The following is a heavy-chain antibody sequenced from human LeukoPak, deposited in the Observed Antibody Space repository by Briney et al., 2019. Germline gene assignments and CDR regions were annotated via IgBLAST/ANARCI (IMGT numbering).Heavy chain of an antibody. CDR3: ARGLSWGEDY. D-gene: IGHD3-16*01. Sequence: ASVKVSCKTSGYTFTSYGISWTRQAPGEGFEWMGWISGYDGKTNYAEKFQGRVTMITDISTSTAYMELRSLRSDDTAVYYCARGLSWGEDYWGQGALVTVFS. CDR1: GYTFTSYG. J-gene: IGHJ4*02. V-gene: IGHV1-18*01. CDR2: ISGYDGKT.